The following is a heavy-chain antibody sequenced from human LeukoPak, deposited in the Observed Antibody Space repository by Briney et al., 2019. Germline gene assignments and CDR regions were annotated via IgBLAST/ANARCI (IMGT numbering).Heavy chain of an antibody. CDR1: GGSISSYY. D-gene: IGHD5-18*01. V-gene: IGHV4-59*12. Sequence: PSETLSLTCTVSGGSISSYYWSWIRQPPGKGLEWIGYIYYSGSTNYNPSLKSRVTISVDTSKNQFSLKLSSVTAADTAVYYCARDSGYSYGLHYWGQGTLVTVSS. CDR2: IYYSGST. J-gene: IGHJ4*02. CDR3: ARDSGYSYGLHY.